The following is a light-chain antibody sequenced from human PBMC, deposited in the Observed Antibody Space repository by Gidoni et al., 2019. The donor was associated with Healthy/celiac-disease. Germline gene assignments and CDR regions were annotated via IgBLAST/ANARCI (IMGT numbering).Light chain of an antibody. CDR3: QAWDSSTVV. V-gene: IGLV3-1*01. Sequence: GSPGQAASITCSGDKLGDKYACCYQQKPGQSPVLGIYQDSKRPSGIPERFSGSNSGNTATLTISGTQAMDEADYYCQAWDSSTVVFGGGTKLTVL. J-gene: IGLJ2*01. CDR2: QDS. CDR1: KLGDKY.